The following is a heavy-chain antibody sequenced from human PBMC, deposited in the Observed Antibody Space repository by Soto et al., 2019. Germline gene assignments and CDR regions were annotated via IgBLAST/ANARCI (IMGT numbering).Heavy chain of an antibody. CDR1: GDSVSSSSVT. CDR3: VRLIGNSWLDF. Sequence: SQTLSLTCAISGDSVSSSSVTWNWIRQSPSRGLEWLGRTYYRSKWYNDYAESVKSRITINPDTPKNQFSLHLNSVTPEDTAVYYCVRLIGNSWLDFWGQGTLVTV. V-gene: IGHV6-1*01. J-gene: IGHJ5*01. CDR2: TYYRSKWYN. D-gene: IGHD1-26*01.